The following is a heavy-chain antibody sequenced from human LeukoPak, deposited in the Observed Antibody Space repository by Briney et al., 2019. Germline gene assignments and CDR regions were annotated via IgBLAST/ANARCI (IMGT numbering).Heavy chain of an antibody. J-gene: IGHJ3*02. CDR3: AREGYYYDSSGYYSNDAFDI. CDR2: ISAYNGNT. Sequence: ASVKVSCKASGYTFTSYGISWVRQAPGQGLEWMGWISAYNGNTNYAQKLQGRVTMTTDTSTSTAYMELRSLRSDDTAVYYCAREGYYYDSSGYYSNDAFDIWGQGTMVTVSS. CDR1: GYTFTSYG. D-gene: IGHD3-22*01. V-gene: IGHV1-18*01.